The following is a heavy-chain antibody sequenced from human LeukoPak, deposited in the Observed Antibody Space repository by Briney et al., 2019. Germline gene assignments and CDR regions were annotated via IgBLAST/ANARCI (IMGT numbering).Heavy chain of an antibody. CDR1: GYTFTSYY. CDR2: INPSGGST. Sequence: GASVKVSCKASGYTFTSYYMHWVRQAPGQGIEWMGIINPSGGSTSYAQKFQGRVTMTRDTPTSTVYMELSSLRSEYTAVYYCARVPRGSFPFDYWGQGTLVTVSS. D-gene: IGHD2-15*01. CDR3: ARVPRGSFPFDY. J-gene: IGHJ4*02. V-gene: IGHV1-46*01.